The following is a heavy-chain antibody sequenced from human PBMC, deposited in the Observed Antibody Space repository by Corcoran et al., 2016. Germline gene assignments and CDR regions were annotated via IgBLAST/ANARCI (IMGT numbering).Heavy chain of an antibody. CDR3: TTYGPVPRNYCNY. V-gene: IGHV3-15*07. CDR2: NKRKADGGTT. J-gene: IGHJ4*02. D-gene: IGHD4-17*01. Sequence: EVQLAESGGGLIKPGESLRLSCAASGFTFSNAWMNWVRQAPGKGLEWVGRNKRKADGGTTDYAAPVQGRFTISRDDSKTTLYLQMNSLKTEDTAVYYCTTYGPVPRNYCNYGGRGTRVTVSA. CDR1: GFTFSNAW.